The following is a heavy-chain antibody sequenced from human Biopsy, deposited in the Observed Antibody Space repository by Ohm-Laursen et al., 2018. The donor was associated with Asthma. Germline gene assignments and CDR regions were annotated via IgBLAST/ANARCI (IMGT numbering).Heavy chain of an antibody. D-gene: IGHD4-23*01. Sequence: SQTLSLTCSVSGGSISTYYWTWIRQPQGQGMERVAYLYNSGTTNYNPYLKSRITISVDTSKNKVPLNVRSVTAADAAVYYCARDRGGSDGRTFESWGQGTLVTVSS. CDR2: LYNSGTT. J-gene: IGHJ4*02. V-gene: IGHV4-59*13. CDR1: GGSISTYY. CDR3: ARDRGGSDGRTFES.